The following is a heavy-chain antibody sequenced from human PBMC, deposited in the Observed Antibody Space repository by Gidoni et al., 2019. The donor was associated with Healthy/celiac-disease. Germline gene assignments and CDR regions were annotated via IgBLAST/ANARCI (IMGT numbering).Heavy chain of an antibody. D-gene: IGHD2-2*01. V-gene: IGHV1-2*04. CDR3: AGGVIVVVPAAPKRYYYYGMDV. J-gene: IGHJ6*02. CDR1: GYTFTGYD. CDR2: INPNRGGT. Sequence: QVQLMQSGAAMTKPGAAVKVSCKDAGYTFTGYDMHWVRHAPGQGHEWMGWINPNRGGTNFAQKCQGWVTMTRDTSISTAYMELSRLRSDDTAVYYGAGGVIVVVPAAPKRYYYYGMDVWGQGTTVTVSS.